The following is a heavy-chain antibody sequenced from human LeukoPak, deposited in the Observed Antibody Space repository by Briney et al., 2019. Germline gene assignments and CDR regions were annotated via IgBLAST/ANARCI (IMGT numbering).Heavy chain of an antibody. CDR3: ASLNSGYGPRDFDY. Sequence: PGGSLRLSCAASGFTLSSYAMSWVRQAPGKGLEWVSSISASGGGTYYADSVKGRFTISRDTSKNTLYLQMNSLRAEDTAVYYCASLNSGYGPRDFDYWGQGTLVTVSS. V-gene: IGHV3-23*01. CDR1: GFTLSSYA. D-gene: IGHD5-12*01. CDR2: ISASGGGT. J-gene: IGHJ4*02.